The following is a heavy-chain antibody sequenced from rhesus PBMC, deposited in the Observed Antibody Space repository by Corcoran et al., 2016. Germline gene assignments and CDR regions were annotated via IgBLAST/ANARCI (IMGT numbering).Heavy chain of an antibody. V-gene: IGHV3S5*01. D-gene: IGHD4-35*01. CDR3: AKERDDYGNYNGLDS. Sequence: EVQLVETGGGLVQPGGSLRLSCAASGFTFSSYGMSWVRQAPGKGLEWVSGISYTGGSTYYADSVKGRFTISRDNSKNTLSLQMNSLRAEDTAVYYCAKERDDYGNYNGLDSWGQGVVVTVSS. CDR1: GFTFSSYG. CDR2: ISYTGGST. J-gene: IGHJ6*01.